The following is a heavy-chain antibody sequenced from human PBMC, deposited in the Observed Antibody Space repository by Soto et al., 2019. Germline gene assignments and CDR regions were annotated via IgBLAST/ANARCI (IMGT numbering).Heavy chain of an antibody. CDR3: AKDKKRGSYFIHPLFDY. CDR1: GFTFSSYG. J-gene: IGHJ4*02. V-gene: IGHV3-30*18. D-gene: IGHD1-26*01. Sequence: GGSLRLSCAASGFTFSSYGMHWVRQAPGKGLEWVAVISYDGSNKYYADSVKGRFTISRDNSKNTLYLQMNSLRAEDTAVYYCAKDKKRGSYFIHPLFDYWGQGTLVTVSS. CDR2: ISYDGSNK.